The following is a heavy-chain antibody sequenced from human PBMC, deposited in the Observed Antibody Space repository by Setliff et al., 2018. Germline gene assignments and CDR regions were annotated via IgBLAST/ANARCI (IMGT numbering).Heavy chain of an antibody. CDR3: VREGVDRRSSTDYRYYMDV. D-gene: IGHD6-6*01. CDR1: GATFSSYG. J-gene: IGHJ6*03. CDR2: TIPMFGTT. V-gene: IGHV1-69*05. Sequence: SVKVSCKASGATFSSYGISWVRQAPGQGLEWMGGTIPMFGTTEYAQKFQGRLTIITDESTNTAFMQLSSLRSDDTAVYCCVREGVDRRSSTDYRYYMDVWGKGTTVTVSS.